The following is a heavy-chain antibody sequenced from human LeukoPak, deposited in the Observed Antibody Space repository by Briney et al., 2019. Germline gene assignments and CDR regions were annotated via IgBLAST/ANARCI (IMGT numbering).Heavy chain of an antibody. J-gene: IGHJ6*02. CDR3: ARGRNYYGSGSYHGFYYYYGMDV. Sequence: ASVKVSCKASGYTFTGYYMHWVRQAPGQGLEWMGRINPNSGGTNYAQKFQGRVTITADESTSTAYMELSSLRSEDTAVYYCARGRNYYGSGSYHGFYYYYGMDVWGQGTTVTVSS. CDR2: INPNSGGT. CDR1: GYTFTGYY. D-gene: IGHD3-10*01. V-gene: IGHV1-2*06.